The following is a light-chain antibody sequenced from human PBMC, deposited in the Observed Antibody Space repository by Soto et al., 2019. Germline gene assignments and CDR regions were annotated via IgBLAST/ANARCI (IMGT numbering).Light chain of an antibody. V-gene: IGLV2-14*01. Sequence: QSALTQPASVSGSPGQSITISCTGTSSDVGAYNYVSWFQQHPDKAPKLMIYEVSNRPSGVSNRFSSSKSGNAASLTISGLQAEDEAYYFCFSFTTSNTHVFGTGTKLTVL. CDR1: SSDVGAYNY. J-gene: IGLJ1*01. CDR3: FSFTTSNTHV. CDR2: EVS.